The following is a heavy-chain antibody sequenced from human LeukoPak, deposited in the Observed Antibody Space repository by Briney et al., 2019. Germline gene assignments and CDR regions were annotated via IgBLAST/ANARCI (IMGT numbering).Heavy chain of an antibody. CDR2: IYYSGST. J-gene: IGHJ6*02. Sequence: PSETLSLTCTVSGGSISSSSYYWGWIRQPPGKGLEWIGSIYYSGSTYYNPSLKSRVTISVDTSKNQFSLKLSSVTAADTAAYYCASTESYYDFWSGYYPPVISMDVWGQGTTVTVSS. V-gene: IGHV4-39*01. CDR3: ASTESYYDFWSGYYPPVISMDV. CDR1: GGSISSSSYY. D-gene: IGHD3-3*01.